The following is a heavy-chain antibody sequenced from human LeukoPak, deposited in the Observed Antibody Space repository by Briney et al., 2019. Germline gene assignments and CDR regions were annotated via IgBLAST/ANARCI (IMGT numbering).Heavy chain of an antibody. Sequence: SETLSLTCTVSGGSISSYYWSWIRQPPGKGLEWIGSIYYSGSTYYNPSLKSRVTISVDTSKNQFSLKLSSVTAADTAVYYCASLRRIVVVPAATYYYYYGMDVWGQGTTVTVSS. D-gene: IGHD2-2*01. CDR2: IYYSGST. V-gene: IGHV4-39*01. CDR3: ASLRRIVVVPAATYYYYYGMDV. J-gene: IGHJ6*02. CDR1: GGSISSYY.